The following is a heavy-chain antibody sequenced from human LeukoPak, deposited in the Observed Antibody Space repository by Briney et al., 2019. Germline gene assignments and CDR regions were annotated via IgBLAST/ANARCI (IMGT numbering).Heavy chain of an antibody. V-gene: IGHV4-4*07. J-gene: IGHJ4*02. CDR2: IYTSGST. D-gene: IGHD6-19*01. CDR1: GGSISSYY. CDR3: ARDWAGYSSGWHPFDY. Sequence: PSETLSLTCTVSGGSISSYYWSWIRQPAGKGLEWIGRIYTSGSTNYNPSLKSRVTMSVDTSKNQFSLKLSSVTAEDTAVYYCARDWAGYSSGWHPFDYWGREPWSPSPQ.